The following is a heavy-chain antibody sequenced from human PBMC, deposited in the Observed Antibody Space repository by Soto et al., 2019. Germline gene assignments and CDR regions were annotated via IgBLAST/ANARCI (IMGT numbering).Heavy chain of an antibody. CDR3: AREMVRGVGSDY. J-gene: IGHJ4*02. Sequence: GPSVKVSCKASGYTFTSYAMHWVRQAPGQGLEWMGRISTYNGNTKYAQKLQGRVTMTTDTSTSTAYMELRSLRSDDTAVFYCAREMVRGVGSDYWGQGTLVTVSS. V-gene: IGHV1-18*01. CDR2: ISTYNGNT. CDR1: GYTFTSYA. D-gene: IGHD3-10*01.